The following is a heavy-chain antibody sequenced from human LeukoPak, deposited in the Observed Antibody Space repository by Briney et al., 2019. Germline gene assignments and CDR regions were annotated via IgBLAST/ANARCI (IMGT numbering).Heavy chain of an antibody. J-gene: IGHJ5*02. D-gene: IGHD2-15*01. Sequence: PSETLALTCTVSGGSISSYYWSWIRQPPGKGLEWIGCIYYSGSTNYNPSLKSRVTISVDTSKNQFSLTLTSVTAADTAVYFCGRAPSSWGQGILVTVSS. CDR3: GRAPSS. CDR2: IYYSGST. CDR1: GGSISSYY. V-gene: IGHV4-59*08.